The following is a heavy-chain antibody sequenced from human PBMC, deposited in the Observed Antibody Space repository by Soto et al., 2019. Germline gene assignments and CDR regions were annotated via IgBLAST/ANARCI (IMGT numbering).Heavy chain of an antibody. Sequence: QVQVEAFGGGVLQPGRSLRLSCAGPTFTFSDFGFHWVREAPGKGLEWVAMISYDGSDQYYGDSVRGRFTIYRDDSKNTVYLQMNSLTAEDTAMYYCAKSTYCNGGSCFPQYWGPGTLVSVSS. J-gene: IGHJ1*01. CDR3: AKSTYCNGGSCFPQY. V-gene: IGHV3-30*18. CDR2: ISYDGSDQ. D-gene: IGHD2-15*01. CDR1: TFTFSDFG.